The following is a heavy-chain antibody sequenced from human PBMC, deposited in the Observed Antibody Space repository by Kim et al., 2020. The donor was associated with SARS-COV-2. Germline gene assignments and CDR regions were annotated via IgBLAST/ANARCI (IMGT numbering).Heavy chain of an antibody. V-gene: IGHV3-11*06. J-gene: IGHJ4*02. CDR3: AREGGYCGGDCYFDY. D-gene: IGHD2-21*01. Sequence: DSVKGRFTISRDNAKNSLYLQMNSLRAEDTAVYYCAREGGYCGGDCYFDYWGQGTLVTVSS.